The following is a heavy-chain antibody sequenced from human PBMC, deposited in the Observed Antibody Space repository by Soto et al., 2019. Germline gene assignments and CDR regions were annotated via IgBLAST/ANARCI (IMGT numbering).Heavy chain of an antibody. V-gene: IGHV1-69*06. Sequence: SVKVSCKASGGTFASYALSWVRQAPGQGLEWMGGIIPIFGTANYAQKFQGRVTITADKSTSTVYMELSSLRSEDTAVYYCARAVSASYYLRSDTHRFDPWGPGTLVTVSS. CDR3: ARAVSASYYLRSDTHRFDP. CDR2: IIPIFGTA. J-gene: IGHJ5*02. CDR1: GGTFASYA. D-gene: IGHD1-26*01.